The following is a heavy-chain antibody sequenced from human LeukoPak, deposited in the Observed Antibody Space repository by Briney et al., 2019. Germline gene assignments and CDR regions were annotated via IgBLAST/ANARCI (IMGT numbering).Heavy chain of an antibody. J-gene: IGHJ4*02. V-gene: IGHV3-21*01. D-gene: IGHD2-15*01. Sequence: GGSLRLSCAASGFTFSSYSMNWVRQAPGKGLEWVSSISSSSSYIYYADSVKGRFTISRDNAKNALYMQMNSLRAEDTAVYYCARVSGSRASDYWGQGTLVTVSS. CDR3: ARVSGSRASDY. CDR1: GFTFSSYS. CDR2: ISSSSSYI.